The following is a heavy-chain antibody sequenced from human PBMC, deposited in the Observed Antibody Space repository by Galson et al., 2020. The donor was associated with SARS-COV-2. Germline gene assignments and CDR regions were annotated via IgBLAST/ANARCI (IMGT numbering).Heavy chain of an antibody. CDR3: ARGGPYGDYLPFDY. D-gene: IGHD4-17*01. Sequence: SLILSCAASGFTFSSYSMHWVRPAPGKGLEWVAVISYDGSNKYYADSVKGRFTISRDNSKNTLYLQMNSLRAEDTAVYYCARGGPYGDYLPFDYWGQGTLVTVSS. V-gene: IGHV3-30-3*01. J-gene: IGHJ4*02. CDR1: GFTFSSYS. CDR2: ISYDGSNK.